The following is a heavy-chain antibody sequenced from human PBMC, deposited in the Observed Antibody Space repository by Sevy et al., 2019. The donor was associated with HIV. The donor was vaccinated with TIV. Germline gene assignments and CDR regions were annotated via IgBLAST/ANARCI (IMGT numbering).Heavy chain of an antibody. Sequence: SETLSLTCAVSGGSVSSDNYYWTWIRQHPGKGLEWIGYIYHLGSTSSNPSLKSRVTISVDTSKNQFSLKLRSVTAADTAVYFCAREAGYCSNGVCCPGWFDPWGQGTLVTVSS. CDR3: AREAGYCSNGVCCPGWFDP. CDR2: IYHLGST. D-gene: IGHD2-8*01. V-gene: IGHV4-31*11. CDR1: GGSVSSDNYY. J-gene: IGHJ5*02.